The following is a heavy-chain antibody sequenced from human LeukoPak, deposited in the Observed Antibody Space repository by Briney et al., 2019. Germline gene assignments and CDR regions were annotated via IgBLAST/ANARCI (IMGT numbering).Heavy chain of an antibody. CDR2: ISSSSSYI. D-gene: IGHD2-15*01. CDR3: AREGGGDDFDI. Sequence: GGSLRLSCAASGFTFSSYSMNWVRQAPGKGLEWVSPISSSSSYIYYADSVKGRFTISRDNAKNSLYLQMNSLRAEDTAVYYCAREGGGDDFDIWGQGTMVTVSS. CDR1: GFTFSSYS. J-gene: IGHJ3*02. V-gene: IGHV3-21*01.